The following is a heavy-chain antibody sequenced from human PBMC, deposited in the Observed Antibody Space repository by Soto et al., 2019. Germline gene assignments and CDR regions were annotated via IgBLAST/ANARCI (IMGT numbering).Heavy chain of an antibody. CDR1: GYTFTSYY. J-gene: IGHJ5*02. V-gene: IGHV1-46*01. Sequence: ASVKVSCKASGYTFTSYYMHWVRHAPGQGLEWMGIINPSGGSTSYAQKFQGRVTMTRDTSTSTVYMELSSLRSEDTAVYYCARDLFITMKKNWFDPWGQGTLVTVSS. D-gene: IGHD3-22*01. CDR3: ARDLFITMKKNWFDP. CDR2: INPSGGST.